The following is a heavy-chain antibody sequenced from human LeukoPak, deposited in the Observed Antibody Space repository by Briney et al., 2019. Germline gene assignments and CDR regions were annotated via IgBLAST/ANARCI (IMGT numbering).Heavy chain of an antibody. CDR2: ISGSGSTI. J-gene: IGHJ4*02. CDR3: ARNYDSSGYYRNYFDC. D-gene: IGHD3-22*01. Sequence: GGSLRLSCAASGFTFSNYEVNWVRQAPGKGLEWVSYISGSGSTIFYADSVKGRFTISRDNAKNSLYLQMSSLRAEDTALYYCARNYDSSGYYRNYFDCWGQGTLVTVSS. V-gene: IGHV3-48*03. CDR1: GFTFSNYE.